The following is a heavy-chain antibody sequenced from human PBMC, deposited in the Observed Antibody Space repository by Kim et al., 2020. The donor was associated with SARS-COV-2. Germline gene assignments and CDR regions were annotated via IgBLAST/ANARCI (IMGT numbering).Heavy chain of an antibody. Sequence: GSTNYNPSLKSRVTISVDTSKNQFSLKLSSVTAADTAVYYCARDSGGMDVWGQGTTVTVSS. CDR3: ARDSGGMDV. CDR2: GST. D-gene: IGHD3-10*01. J-gene: IGHJ6*02. V-gene: IGHV4-59*01.